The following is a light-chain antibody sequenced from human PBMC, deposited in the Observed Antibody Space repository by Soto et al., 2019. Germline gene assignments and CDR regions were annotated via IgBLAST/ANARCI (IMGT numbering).Light chain of an antibody. J-gene: IGKJ4*01. V-gene: IGKV3-11*01. CDR3: QQRSNWQLT. Sequence: EIVLTQSPDTLSLSPGERATLSCRASQSVSSYLAWYQQKPGQAPRLLIYDASNRATGIPARFSGSGSGTDFTLTISSLEPEDCAVYYCQQRSNWQLTFGGGTKVEIK. CDR2: DAS. CDR1: QSVSSY.